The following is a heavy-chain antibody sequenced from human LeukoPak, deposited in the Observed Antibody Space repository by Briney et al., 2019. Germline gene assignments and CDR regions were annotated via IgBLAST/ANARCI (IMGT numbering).Heavy chain of an antibody. CDR1: GYTFTNYH. Sequence: ASVTVSCKASGYTFTNYHINWVRQATGQGLEWMGWMNPNNGDSGYAQKFQGRVTITRDTSISTSYMELRSLGSDDTAVYSCARTTSFTASGYDYWGQGTLVTVSS. CDR2: MNPNNGDS. CDR3: ARTTSFTASGYDY. J-gene: IGHJ4*02. D-gene: IGHD6-25*01. V-gene: IGHV1-8*03.